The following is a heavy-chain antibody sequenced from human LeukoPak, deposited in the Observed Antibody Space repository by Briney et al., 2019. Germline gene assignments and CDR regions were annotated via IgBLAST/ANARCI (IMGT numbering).Heavy chain of an antibody. CDR2: IYPGDSDT. D-gene: IGHD5-18*01. V-gene: IGHV5-51*01. CDR3: ARRHKRGAYSYGVDY. J-gene: IGHJ4*02. CDR1: QYTFTNYW. Sequence: GESLKISCKGSQYTFTNYWIAWGRQMPGKGLEWMGIIYPGDSDTRYNPSFQGQVTISADKSISTSYLQWNSLKASDTAMDDCARRHKRGAYSYGVDYWGQGTLVTVSS.